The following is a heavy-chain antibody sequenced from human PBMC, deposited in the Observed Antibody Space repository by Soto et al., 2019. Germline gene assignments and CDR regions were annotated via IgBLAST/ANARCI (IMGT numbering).Heavy chain of an antibody. Sequence: SETLSLTCTVSGGSISSSSYYWGWIRQSPGKGLEWIGSFYYSGSTYYSPSLKSRVTISGDTSKKQISLRLSSVTAADTAVYYCARISVASRYMDVWGKGTTVTAP. CDR1: GGSISSSSYY. D-gene: IGHD5-12*01. V-gene: IGHV4-39*01. CDR3: ARISVASRYMDV. J-gene: IGHJ6*03. CDR2: FYYSGST.